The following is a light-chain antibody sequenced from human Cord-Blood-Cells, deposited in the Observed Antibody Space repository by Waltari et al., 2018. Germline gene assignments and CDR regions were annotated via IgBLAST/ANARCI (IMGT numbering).Light chain of an antibody. J-gene: IGLJ3*02. CDR3: QSADSSGTYPV. V-gene: IGLV3-25*03. CDR2: KDS. CDR1: ALPKQY. Sequence: SYELTQPPSVSVSPGQTDRITCSGDALPKQYAYWYQQKPGQATVLALYKDSERPSGIPERFSGSSSGTTVTLTISGVQAEDEADYYCQSADSSGTYPVFGGGTKLTVL.